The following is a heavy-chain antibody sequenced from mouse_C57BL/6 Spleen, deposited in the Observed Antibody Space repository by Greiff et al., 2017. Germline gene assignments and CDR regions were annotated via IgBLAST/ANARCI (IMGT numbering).Heavy chain of an antibody. V-gene: IGHV1-76*01. CDR3: AREEIYYGNYGYFDY. D-gene: IGHD2-1*01. Sequence: QVQLQQSGAELVRPGASVKLSCKASGYTFTDYYINWVKQRPGQGLEWIARIYPGSGNTYYNEKFKGKATLTAEKSSSTAYMQLSSLTSEDSAVYFCAREEIYYGNYGYFDYWGQGTTLTVSS. CDR2: IYPGSGNT. J-gene: IGHJ2*01. CDR1: GYTFTDYY.